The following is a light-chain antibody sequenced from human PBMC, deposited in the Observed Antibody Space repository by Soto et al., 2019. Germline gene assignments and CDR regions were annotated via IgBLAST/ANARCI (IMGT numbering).Light chain of an antibody. Sequence: DIQMTQSPSTLSASVEDRVTITCRASQSIGDFLAWYQQKPGEAPKVLIYKASYLESGVPSRFSGSGSGTEFTLTISSLQPDDFATYFCQQYNTYWTFGQGTKVDIK. CDR1: QSIGDF. J-gene: IGKJ1*01. CDR3: QQYNTYWT. V-gene: IGKV1-5*03. CDR2: KAS.